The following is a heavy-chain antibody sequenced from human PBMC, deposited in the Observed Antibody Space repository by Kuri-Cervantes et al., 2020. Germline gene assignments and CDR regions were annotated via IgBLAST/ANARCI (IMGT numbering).Heavy chain of an antibody. CDR1: GFTFSGSA. V-gene: IGHV3-73*01. CDR2: IRSKANSYAT. D-gene: IGHD3-10*01. J-gene: IGHJ4*02. Sequence: GGSLRLSCAASGFTFSGSAMHCVRQASGKGLEWVGRIRSKANSYATAYAASVKGRFTITRDDSKNTAYLQMNSLKTEDTAVYYCTTDQYYYGSGSSDYWGQGTLVTVSS. CDR3: TTDQYYYGSGSSDY.